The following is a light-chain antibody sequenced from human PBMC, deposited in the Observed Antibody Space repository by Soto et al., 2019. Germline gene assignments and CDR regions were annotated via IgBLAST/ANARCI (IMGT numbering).Light chain of an antibody. CDR1: QDINNY. J-gene: IGKJ5*01. V-gene: IGKV1-33*01. CDR3: QQSNDLVS. CDR2: DAS. Sequence: DIQMTQSPSSLSASVGDRVTITCQASQDINNYVNWYQQKPGKAPKLLIFDASTLKTGVPSRFSGSGSGTDLSFTISSLQPEDIATYYCQQSNDLVSFGQGTRLEIK.